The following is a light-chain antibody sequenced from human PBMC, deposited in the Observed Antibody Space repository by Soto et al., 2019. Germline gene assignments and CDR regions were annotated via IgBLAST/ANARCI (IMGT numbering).Light chain of an antibody. CDR1: QSLLHSNGYNY. CDR3: MQALQAPLT. Sequence: VMTQSPLSLPVTPGEPASISCRSSQSLLHSNGYNYLDWYLQKPGQSPQLLIYLTSNLASGVPDRFSGSGSGTDFTLKISRVEAEDVGVYYCMQALQAPLTFGGGTKVEIK. CDR2: LTS. V-gene: IGKV2-28*01. J-gene: IGKJ4*01.